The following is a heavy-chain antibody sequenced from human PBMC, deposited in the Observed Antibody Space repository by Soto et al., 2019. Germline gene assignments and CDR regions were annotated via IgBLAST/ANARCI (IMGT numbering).Heavy chain of an antibody. CDR2: ISYSGST. J-gene: IGHJ6*02. Sequence: PSETLSLTCTISGDSINNYFWNWIRQTPGKGLEWIGYISYSGSTSYNPSLQSRVTISSDTSKNHFHLKLSSVTAADTAVYYCARARQRDTGRGLDVWGQGTTVTVSS. V-gene: IGHV4-59*01. CDR3: ARARQRDTGRGLDV. CDR1: GDSINNYF. D-gene: IGHD5-18*01.